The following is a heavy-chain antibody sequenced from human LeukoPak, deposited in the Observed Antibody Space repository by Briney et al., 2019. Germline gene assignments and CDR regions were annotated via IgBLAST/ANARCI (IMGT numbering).Heavy chain of an antibody. CDR2: IYNSGST. CDR1: GGSVSSDNSC. V-gene: IGHV4-61*01. CDR3: ARVQTPSGSGSYSFDY. D-gene: IGHD3-10*01. J-gene: IGHJ4*02. Sequence: SETLSLTCTVSGGSVSSDNSCWSWIRQPPGKGLEWIGWIYNSGSTNYNPSLKSRVTISVDTSKNQFSLSLSSMTAADTAVYYCARVQTPSGSGSYSFDYWGQGTLVTVSS.